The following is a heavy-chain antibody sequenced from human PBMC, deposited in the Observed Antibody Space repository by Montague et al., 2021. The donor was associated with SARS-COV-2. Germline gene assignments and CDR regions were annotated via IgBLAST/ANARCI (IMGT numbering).Heavy chain of an antibody. Sequence: SETLSLTCAVYGGSLSGYYWSWIRQPTGKGLEWIGEINHSGSTNYNPSLKSRVTISVDTSKNQFSLRLSSVTAADTAVYYCTREGYQVLWSDYYYYGMDVWGQGTTVTVSS. V-gene: IGHV4-34*01. CDR1: GGSLSGYY. CDR2: INHSGST. D-gene: IGHD2-2*01. CDR3: TREGYQVLWSDYYYYGMDV. J-gene: IGHJ6*02.